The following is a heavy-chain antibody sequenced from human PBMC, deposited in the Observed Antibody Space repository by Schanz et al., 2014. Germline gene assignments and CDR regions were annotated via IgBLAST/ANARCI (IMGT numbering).Heavy chain of an antibody. CDR2: VCYDGSKK. CDR1: GFTFSSYG. Sequence: VQLVESGGGVVQPGRSLRLSCAASGFTFSSYGMHWVRQVPGKGLEWVAVVCYDGSKKYYADSVKGRFTISRDNSKNTLYLQMSSLKTEDTAVYYCAKIGYGGLLNYYIDHWGQGTLVTVSS. J-gene: IGHJ4*02. D-gene: IGHD3-16*01. V-gene: IGHV3-33*06. CDR3: AKIGYGGLLNYYIDH.